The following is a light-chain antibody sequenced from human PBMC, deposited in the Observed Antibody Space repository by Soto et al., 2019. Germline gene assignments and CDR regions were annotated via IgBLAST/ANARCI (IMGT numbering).Light chain of an antibody. V-gene: IGKV1-39*01. J-gene: IGKJ1*01. CDR1: QSISSY. CDR2: AAS. CDR3: QQSYTKWT. Sequence: DIQMTQSPSSLSASVGDRVTITCRASQSISSYLNWFQQKPGKAPNLLIYAASSLHTGVPSRFSGSGSGTDFTLTISSLQPEDFATYYCQQSYTKWTFGQGTKVEIK.